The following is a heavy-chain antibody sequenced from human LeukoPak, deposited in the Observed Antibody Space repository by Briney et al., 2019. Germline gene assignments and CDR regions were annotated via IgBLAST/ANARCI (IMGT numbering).Heavy chain of an antibody. CDR2: ISTNGHNA. J-gene: IGHJ4*02. V-gene: IGHV3-23*01. CDR1: GFTFSTYG. CDR3: AKGHTGYFFTIDY. D-gene: IGHD5-18*01. Sequence: GGSLRLSCAASGFTFSTYGMGWVRQAPGKGPEWVAAISTNGHNAYYPDSVKGRFTISRDNSENTLYLQMNTLRAEDTAMYYCAKGHTGYFFTIDYWGQGTLVTVSS.